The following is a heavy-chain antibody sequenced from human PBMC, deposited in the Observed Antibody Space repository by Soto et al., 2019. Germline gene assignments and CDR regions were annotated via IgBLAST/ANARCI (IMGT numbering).Heavy chain of an antibody. D-gene: IGHD2-8*01. V-gene: IGHV1-69*13. J-gene: IGHJ5*02. CDR2: IIPIFGTA. CDR3: ARGGLRADIVLMVYGNWFDP. CDR1: GGTFSSYA. Sequence: SVKVSCKASGGTFSSYAISWVRQAPGQGLEWMGGIIPIFGTANYAQKFQGRVTITADESTSTAYMELSSLRSEDTAVYYCARGGLRADIVLMVYGNWFDPWRQGTLVTVSS.